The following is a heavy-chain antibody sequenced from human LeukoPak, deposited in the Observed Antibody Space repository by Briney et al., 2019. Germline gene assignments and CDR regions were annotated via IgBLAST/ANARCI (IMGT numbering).Heavy chain of an antibody. J-gene: IGHJ4*02. CDR2: IVVGSGNT. D-gene: IGHD6-6*01. V-gene: IGHV1-58*01. CDR1: GFTFTSSA. CDR3: AADNTYSSSMDY. Sequence: ASVKVSCKASGFTFTSSAVQWVRQARGQGLEWIGWIVVGSGNTNYAQKFQERVTITRDMSTSTAYMELSSLRSEDTAVYCCAADNTYSSSMDYWGQGTLVTVSS.